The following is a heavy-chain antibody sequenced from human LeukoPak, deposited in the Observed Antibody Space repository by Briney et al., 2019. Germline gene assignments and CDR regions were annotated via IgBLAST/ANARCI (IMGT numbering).Heavy chain of an antibody. D-gene: IGHD3-3*01. Sequence: GGSLRLSCAASGFTVSSNYMSWVRQAPGKGLDWVSVIYSGGSTYYADSVKGRFTISRDNSKNTLYLQMNSLRAEDTAVYYCARDGTEDFWPDYYGMDVWGQGTTVTVSS. J-gene: IGHJ6*02. V-gene: IGHV3-53*01. CDR1: GFTVSSNY. CDR2: IYSGGST. CDR3: ARDGTEDFWPDYYGMDV.